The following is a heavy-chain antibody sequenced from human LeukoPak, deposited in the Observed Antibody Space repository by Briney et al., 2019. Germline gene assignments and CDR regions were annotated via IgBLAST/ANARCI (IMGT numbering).Heavy chain of an antibody. CDR2: INPNSGGT. D-gene: IGHD6-6*01. CDR3: ARDPQGAAPNRPHYYYYMDV. V-gene: IGHV1-2*02. CDR1: GYSFPGYH. J-gene: IGHJ6*03. Sequence: ASVKVSCKTSGYSFPGYHIHWVRQAPGQGLEWMGRINPNSGGTNSAQKFQGRVTMTRDTSISTAYMEVSSLRSDDTAVYYCARDPQGAAPNRPHYYYYMDVWGKGTTVTVSS.